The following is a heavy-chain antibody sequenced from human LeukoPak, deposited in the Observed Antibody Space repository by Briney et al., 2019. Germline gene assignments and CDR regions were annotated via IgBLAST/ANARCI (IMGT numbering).Heavy chain of an antibody. J-gene: IGHJ6*02. V-gene: IGHV4-30-4*01. CDR3: ARDWKPDYYYGMDV. CDR2: IYYSGST. Sequence: SETLSLTCTVSGGSISSGDYYWSCIRQPPGKGLVWIGYIYYSGSTYYNPSLKSRVTISVDTSKNQFSLKLSSVTAADTAVYYCARDWKPDYYYGMDVWGQGTTVTVSS. D-gene: IGHD1-1*01. CDR1: GGSISSGDYY.